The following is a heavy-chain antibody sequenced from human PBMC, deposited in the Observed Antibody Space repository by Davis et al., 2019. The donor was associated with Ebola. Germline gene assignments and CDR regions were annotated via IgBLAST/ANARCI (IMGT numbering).Heavy chain of an antibody. Sequence: ESPKPPRQGPGYSFTSYWLSWVRQMPGKGMEWMGRIDPSDSYTNYSPSFQGHVTISADKSISTAYLQWSSLKASDTAMYYCARRGYQLDVWGKGTTVTVSS. CDR1: GYSFTSYW. CDR2: IDPSDSYT. V-gene: IGHV5-10-1*01. D-gene: IGHD2-2*01. J-gene: IGHJ6*04. CDR3: ARRGYQLDV.